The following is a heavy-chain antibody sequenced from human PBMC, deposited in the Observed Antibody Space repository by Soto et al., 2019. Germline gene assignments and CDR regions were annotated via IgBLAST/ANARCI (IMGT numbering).Heavy chain of an antibody. V-gene: IGHV3-30*04. CDR2: TSYAGKNK. D-gene: IGHD6-13*01. J-gene: IGHJ4*02. CDR3: ARERAIAATGTFDY. CDR1: GFTFSNFA. Sequence: QVHLVESGGGVVQPGGSLRLSCAASGFTFSNFAMHWVRQAPGKGLEWVAVTSYAGKNKDYADSVKGRFTISRDNSKNTLFLQMNSLRPEDTAVYYCARERAIAATGTFDYWGQGTLVTVSS.